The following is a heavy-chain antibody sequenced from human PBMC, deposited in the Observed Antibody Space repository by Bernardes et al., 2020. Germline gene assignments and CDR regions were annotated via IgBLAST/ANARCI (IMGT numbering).Heavy chain of an antibody. CDR2: IYYIGST. CDR3: ARVAGSSWSDY. V-gene: IGHV4-61*01. D-gene: IGHD6-13*01. Sequence: SETLSLTCTVSGGSVSSGSYYWRWLRQPPGKGLEWIGYIYYIGSTNYNLSLKSRVTISVDTSKNQFSLKLSSVTAADTAVYYCARVAGSSWSDYWGQGTLVTVSS. CDR1: GGSVSSGSYY. J-gene: IGHJ4*02.